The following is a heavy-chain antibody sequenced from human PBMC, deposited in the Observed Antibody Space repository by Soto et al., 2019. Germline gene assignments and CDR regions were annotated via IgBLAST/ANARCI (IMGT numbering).Heavy chain of an antibody. CDR2: IETSGTKI. Sequence: QVQLVESGGDLVKPGGSLRLACAASGYPFSDYYMSWIRQAPGKGLERISYIETSGTKIYYPDSVKGRFTITRDNAKNSLYLEMNSLRDEDTAVYYCASHYDMWSGYLSPVDYWGQGTLVTVSS. CDR3: ASHYDMWSGYLSPVDY. J-gene: IGHJ4*02. D-gene: IGHD3-3*01. V-gene: IGHV3-11*01. CDR1: GYPFSDYY.